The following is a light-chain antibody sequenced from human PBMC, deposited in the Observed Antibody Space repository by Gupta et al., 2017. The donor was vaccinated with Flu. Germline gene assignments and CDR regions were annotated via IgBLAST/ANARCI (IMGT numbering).Light chain of an antibody. CDR1: NSNSGSNP. Sequence: SVLARPRSASGTPGQRVGISCSGSNSNSGSNPVYFYHHFPGRAPKLLIHSHDQRPSGVPDRFSGSKSASSASLAISGRQAEDEADYYCASWDGSRDGILFGGGTKLTVL. V-gene: IGLV1-44*01. J-gene: IGLJ2*01. CDR3: ASWDGSRDGIL. CDR2: SHD.